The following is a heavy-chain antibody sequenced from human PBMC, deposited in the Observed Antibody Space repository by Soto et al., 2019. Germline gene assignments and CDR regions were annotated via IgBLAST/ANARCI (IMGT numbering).Heavy chain of an antibody. CDR2: IYYSGTT. CDR3: ARHVRGDSSSSGGWFDP. J-gene: IGHJ5*02. D-gene: IGHD6-6*01. V-gene: IGHV4-39*01. CDR1: GGSITSSGYY. Sequence: QLQLQESGPGLVKPSETLSLTCTVSGGSITSSGYYWGWIRQPPGKGLEWIGRIYYSGTTYYNPSLKSRVIRSVVTSKTQFSWKLSSVTAADAAVYYCARHVRGDSSSSGGWFDPWGQGTLVTVSS.